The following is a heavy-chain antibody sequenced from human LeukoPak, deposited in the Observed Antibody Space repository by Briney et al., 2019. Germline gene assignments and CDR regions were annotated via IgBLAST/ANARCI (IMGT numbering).Heavy chain of an antibody. D-gene: IGHD3-16*01. V-gene: IGHV4-61*02. J-gene: IGHJ3*02. CDR1: GGSISSGSYY. CDR3: ARDLYGYAFDI. CDR2: IYTSGST. Sequence: PSETLSLTCTVSGGSISSGSYYWSWIRQPAGKELEWIGRIYTSGSTNYNPSLKSRVTISVDTSKNQFSLKLSSVTAADTAVYYCARDLYGYAFDIWGQGTMVTVSS.